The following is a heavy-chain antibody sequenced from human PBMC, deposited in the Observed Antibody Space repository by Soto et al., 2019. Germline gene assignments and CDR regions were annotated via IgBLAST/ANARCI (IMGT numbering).Heavy chain of an antibody. CDR3: AKGMVILGLDYEYNYYYGMAV. CDR1: GFTFDDYT. CDR2: ISWDGGST. Sequence: GGSLRLSCAASGFTFDDYTMHWVRQAPGKGLEWVSLISWDGGSTYYADSVKGRFTISRDNSKNSLYLQMNSLRTEDTALYYCAKGMVILGLDYEYNYYYGMAVWGQGTTVTVSS. V-gene: IGHV3-43*01. J-gene: IGHJ6*02. D-gene: IGHD3-22*01.